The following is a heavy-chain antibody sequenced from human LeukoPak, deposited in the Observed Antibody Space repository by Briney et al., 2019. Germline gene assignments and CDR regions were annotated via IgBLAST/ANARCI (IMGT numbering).Heavy chain of an antibody. CDR2: IKVDGSEE. CDR3: ARNTAAIVLRYFYFYMDV. D-gene: IGHD2-2*02. J-gene: IGHJ6*03. Sequence: ETLTLTCAASGCTISRYWKSGVLRAPGMRQEWVANIKVDGSEEYYVDSVKGRFTISRDNAKSSLYLQMNSLRAEDTAVYYCARNTAAIVLRYFYFYMDVWGKGTTVTVS. V-gene: IGHV3-7*01. CDR1: GCTISRYW.